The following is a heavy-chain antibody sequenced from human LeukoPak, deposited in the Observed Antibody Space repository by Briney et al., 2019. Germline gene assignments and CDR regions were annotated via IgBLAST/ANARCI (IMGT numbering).Heavy chain of an antibody. CDR1: GFTFSSYG. CDR2: IWYDGSNK. Sequence: GGSLRLSCAASGFTFSSYGMHWVRQAPGKGLEWVAVIWYDGSNKYYADSVKGRFTTSRDNSKNTLYLQMNSLRAEDTAVYYCAKDLGDNWFDPWGQGTLVTVSS. J-gene: IGHJ5*02. V-gene: IGHV3-33*06. CDR3: AKDLGDNWFDP.